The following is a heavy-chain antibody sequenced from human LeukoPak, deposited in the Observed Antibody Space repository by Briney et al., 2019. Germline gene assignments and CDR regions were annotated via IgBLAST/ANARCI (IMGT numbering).Heavy chain of an antibody. CDR2: INTNTGNP. CDR1: GYIFTSYA. Sequence: GAAVEVSCKASGYIFTSYAMNLVRQAPRQGLEWVGWINTNTGNPTYAQGFTGRFVFGWDASVSTAYLQIRSLKAAATAVYYCATGIAVAGGPLYSFDYWGQGTLVTVSS. V-gene: IGHV7-4-1*01. J-gene: IGHJ4*02. CDR3: ATGIAVAGGPLYSFDY. D-gene: IGHD6-19*01.